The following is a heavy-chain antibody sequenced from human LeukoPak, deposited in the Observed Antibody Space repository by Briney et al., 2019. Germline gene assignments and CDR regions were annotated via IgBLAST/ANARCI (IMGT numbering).Heavy chain of an antibody. Sequence: PSETLSLTCTVSGGSVSSGSYCWSWIRQPPGKGLEWIGYIYYSGSTNYNPSLKSRVTISVDTSKNQFSLKLSSVTAADTAVYYCARDPYGDYGYFDYWGQGTLVTVSS. CDR2: IYYSGST. CDR1: GGSVSSGSYC. CDR3: ARDPYGDYGYFDY. V-gene: IGHV4-61*01. D-gene: IGHD4-17*01. J-gene: IGHJ4*02.